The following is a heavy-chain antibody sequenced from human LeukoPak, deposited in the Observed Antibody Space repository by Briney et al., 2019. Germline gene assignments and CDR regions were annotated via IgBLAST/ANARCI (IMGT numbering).Heavy chain of an antibody. CDR3: VKDSFGVVIHFDY. CDR1: GFTFSIYA. CDR2: ISGSGGST. J-gene: IGHJ4*02. V-gene: IGHV3-23*01. D-gene: IGHD3-3*01. Sequence: PGGSLRLSCAASGFTFSIYAMSWVRQAPGKGLEWVSSISGSGGSTYYADSVKGRFTISRDNSKNTLYLQMNSLRAEDTAVYYRVKDSFGVVIHFDYWGQGTLVTVSS.